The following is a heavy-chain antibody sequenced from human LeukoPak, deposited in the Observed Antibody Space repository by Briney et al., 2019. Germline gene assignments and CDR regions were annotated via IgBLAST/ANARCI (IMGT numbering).Heavy chain of an antibody. V-gene: IGHV4-34*01. D-gene: IGHD2-15*01. CDR1: GGSFSGYY. CDR3: ARVIVVVVAATRGVYNWFDP. J-gene: IGHJ5*02. CDR2: INHSGST. Sequence: SETLSLTCAVYGGSFSGYYWSWIRQPPGKGLEWIGEINHSGSTNYNPSLKSRVTISVDTSKNQFSLKLSSVTAADTAVYYCARVIVVVVAATRGVYNWFDPWGQGTLVTVSS.